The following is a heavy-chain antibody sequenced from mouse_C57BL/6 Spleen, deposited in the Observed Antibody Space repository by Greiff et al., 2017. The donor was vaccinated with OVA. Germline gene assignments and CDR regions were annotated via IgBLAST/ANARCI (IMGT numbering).Heavy chain of an antibody. CDR2: INPYNGGT. J-gene: IGHJ3*01. V-gene: IGHV1-19*01. CDR3: ARGDSPFAY. D-gene: IGHD2-13*01. CDR1: GYTFTDYY. Sequence: EVKLVESGPVLVKPGASVKMSCKASGYTFTDYYMNWVKQSHGKSLEWIGVINPYNGGTSYNQKFKGKATLTVDKSSSTAYMELNSLTSEDSAVYYCARGDSPFAYWGQGTLVTVSA.